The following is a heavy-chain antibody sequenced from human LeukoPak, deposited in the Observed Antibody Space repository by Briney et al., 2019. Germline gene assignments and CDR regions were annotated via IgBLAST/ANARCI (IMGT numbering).Heavy chain of an antibody. J-gene: IGHJ4*02. V-gene: IGHV4-39*01. CDR3: ARREAYNWNYLKKLGPDY. D-gene: IGHD1-7*01. CDR1: GGSFSGYY. Sequence: SETLSLTCAVYGGSFSGYYWGWIRQPPGKGLEWIGSIYYSGSTYYNPSLKSRVTISVDTSKNQFSLKLSSVTAADTAVYYCARREAYNWNYLKKLGPDYWGQGTLVTVSS. CDR2: IYYSGST.